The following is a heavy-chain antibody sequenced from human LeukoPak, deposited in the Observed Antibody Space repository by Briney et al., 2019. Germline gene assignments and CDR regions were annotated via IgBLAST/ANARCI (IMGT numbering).Heavy chain of an antibody. CDR3: ARATDTAMVQFDY. CDR2: FDPEDGET. CDR1: GYTLTELS. Sequence: WASVKVSCKVSGYTLTELSMHWVRQAPGKGLEWMGGFDPEDGETIYAQKFQGRVTITADESTSTAYMELSSLRSEDTAVYYCARATDTAMVQFDYWGQGTLVTVSS. D-gene: IGHD5-18*01. V-gene: IGHV1-24*01. J-gene: IGHJ4*02.